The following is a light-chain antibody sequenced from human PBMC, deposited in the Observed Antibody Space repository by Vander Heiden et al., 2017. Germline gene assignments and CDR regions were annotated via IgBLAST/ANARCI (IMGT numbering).Light chain of an antibody. CDR2: GNS. Sequence: QSVPTPPPSVSGAPGPRVTIPCTGSRPNHRAGYDVHWYQQLPGPAPQHLVYGNSNRPSGVPDRFSGSKSGTSASLAITGLQAEDEADYYCQSYDSSLSGWVFGGGTKLTVL. CDR3: QSYDSSLSGWV. V-gene: IGLV1-40*01. CDR1: RPNHRAGYD. J-gene: IGLJ2*01.